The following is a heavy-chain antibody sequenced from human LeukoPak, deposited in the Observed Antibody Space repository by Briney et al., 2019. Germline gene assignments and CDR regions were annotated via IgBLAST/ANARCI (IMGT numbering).Heavy chain of an antibody. CDR3: ARDALRGSGRNNWFDP. J-gene: IGHJ5*02. CDR1: GGSISSYY. D-gene: IGHD3-10*01. V-gene: IGHV4-59*01. CDR2: IYYSGST. Sequence: SETLSLTCTVSGGSISSYYWSWIRQPPGKGLEWIGYIYYSGSTNYNPSLKSRVTISVDTSKNQFSLKLSSVTAADTAVYYCARDALRGSGRNNWFDPWGQGTLVTVSS.